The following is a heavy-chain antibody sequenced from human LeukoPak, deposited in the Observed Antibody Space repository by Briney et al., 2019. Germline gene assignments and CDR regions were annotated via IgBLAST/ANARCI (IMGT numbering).Heavy chain of an antibody. Sequence: PSETLSLTCTVSGGAITGYYWSWIRQPPGKGLEWIGYIYYSGGTNYNPSLKSRVTMSVDTSKKQFSLKLSSVTAADTAVYYCARGRPPHDYGTLFDYWGQGTLVTVSS. V-gene: IGHV4-59*01. CDR3: ARGRPPHDYGTLFDY. CDR1: GGAITGYY. D-gene: IGHD4-17*01. J-gene: IGHJ4*02. CDR2: IYYSGGT.